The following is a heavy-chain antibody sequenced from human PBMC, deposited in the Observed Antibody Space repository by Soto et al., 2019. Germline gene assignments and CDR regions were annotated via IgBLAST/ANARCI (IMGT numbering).Heavy chain of an antibody. CDR3: ARGGYYDSSGARNYYFYGMKV. CDR1: GYTFASYG. V-gene: IGHV1-18*01. J-gene: IGHJ6*02. CDR2: ISPYEGYT. Sequence: QVQLVQSGAEVKKPGASVKVSCKASGYTFASYGINWVRQAPGQGLEWLGWISPYEGYTHYAQILQGRVSMTTDTSTKTAYMELRSLRSDDTAMYYCARGGYYDSSGARNYYFYGMKVWGQGTTVTVSS. D-gene: IGHD3-22*01.